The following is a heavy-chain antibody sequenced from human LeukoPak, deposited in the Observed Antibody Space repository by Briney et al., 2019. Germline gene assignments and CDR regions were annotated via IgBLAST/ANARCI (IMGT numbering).Heavy chain of an antibody. V-gene: IGHV3-74*01. D-gene: IGHD5-18*01. Sequence: GESLKISCAASGFNFSSYWMHWVRQAPGKGLVWVSRINSDGSSTSYADSMKGRFTISRDNAKNTLYLQMNSLRVEDTAVYYCARGGAAMAYYWGQGTLVTVSS. CDR3: ARGGAAMAYY. J-gene: IGHJ4*02. CDR2: INSDGSST. CDR1: GFNFSSYW.